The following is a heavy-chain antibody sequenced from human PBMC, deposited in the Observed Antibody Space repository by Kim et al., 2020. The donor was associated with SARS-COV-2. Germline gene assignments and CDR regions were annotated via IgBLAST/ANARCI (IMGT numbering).Heavy chain of an antibody. CDR2: T. Sequence: TNYNPSLKSRVTISVDTSKNQFSLKLSSVTAADTAVYYCARGGVAGLLDYWGQGTLVTVSS. CDR3: ARGGVAGLLDY. D-gene: IGHD6-19*01. V-gene: IGHV4-34*01. J-gene: IGHJ4*02.